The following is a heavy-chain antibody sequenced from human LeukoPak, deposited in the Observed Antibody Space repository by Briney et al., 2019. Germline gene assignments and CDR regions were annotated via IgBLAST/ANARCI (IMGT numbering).Heavy chain of an antibody. J-gene: IGHJ6*03. Sequence: PSETLSLTCTVSGGSISTSAFYWGWICQPPGKGLEWIGSIYDSGNEFYNPSLKSRVTISADTSKNQFSLKLNSMTAADTAMYYRARQISDYYYYYMDVWGEGITVTVSS. CDR1: GGSISTSAFY. V-gene: IGHV4-39*01. CDR2: IYDSGNE. D-gene: IGHD2/OR15-2a*01. CDR3: ARQISDYYYYYMDV.